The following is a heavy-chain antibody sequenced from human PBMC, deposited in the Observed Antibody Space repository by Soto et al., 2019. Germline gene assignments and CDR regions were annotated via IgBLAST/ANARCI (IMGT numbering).Heavy chain of an antibody. J-gene: IGHJ4*02. CDR2: INPNNGDT. D-gene: IGHD3-10*01. Sequence: QVQLVQSGAEVKKPGASVRVSCKASGYTFTDYYMHWVRQAPGQGLECMGWINPNNGDTNYAQKFQGRVTMTRDTSSSTAYLEVSSLRSDDTALYYCARSVSFITPRPDYWGQGPLVTVSS. CDR3: ARSVSFITPRPDY. CDR1: GYTFTDYY. V-gene: IGHV1-2*02.